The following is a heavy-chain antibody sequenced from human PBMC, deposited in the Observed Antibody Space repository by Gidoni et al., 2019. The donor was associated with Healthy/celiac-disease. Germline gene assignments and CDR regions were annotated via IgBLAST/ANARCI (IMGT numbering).Heavy chain of an antibody. D-gene: IGHD2-8*01. Sequence: QVQLVQSGAEVKKPGASVKVSCKASGYTFTSYYMPWVRQAPGQGLEWMGIINPSGGSTSYAQKFQGRVTMTRDTSTSTVYMELSSLRSEDTAVYYCARNGPSYYGMDVWGKGTTVTVSS. J-gene: IGHJ6*04. CDR3: ARNGPSYYGMDV. CDR2: INPSGGST. CDR1: GYTFTSYY. V-gene: IGHV1-46*03.